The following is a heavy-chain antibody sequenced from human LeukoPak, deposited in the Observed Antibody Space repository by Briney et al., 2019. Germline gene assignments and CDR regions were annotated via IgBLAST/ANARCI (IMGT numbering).Heavy chain of an antibody. J-gene: IGHJ4*02. CDR2: ISGGGDIT. CDR3: AKASFPSGSYYFDY. D-gene: IGHD1-26*01. V-gene: IGHV3-23*01. Sequence: GGSLRLSCAASGFNFANHAMSWVRQTPGKGLEWVSAISGGGDITYYADSVTGRFTISRDNSKDTLFLQMHSLRPGDTAVYYCAKASFPSGSYYFDYWGQGTLVTVSS. CDR1: GFNFANHA.